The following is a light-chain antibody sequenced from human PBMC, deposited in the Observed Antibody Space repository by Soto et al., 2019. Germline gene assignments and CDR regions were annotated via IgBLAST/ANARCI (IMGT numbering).Light chain of an antibody. CDR3: QQYNNWPPIT. CDR2: GAS. Sequence: DLQMTQSPSSLSASVGDRVTITCRASQGISYHVAWYQQKPGKVPKLLIYGASTLQSGVPSRFSGSGSGTDFTLTISSLQPEDFATYYCQQYNNWPPITFGQGTRLEIK. V-gene: IGKV1-27*01. CDR1: QGISYH. J-gene: IGKJ5*01.